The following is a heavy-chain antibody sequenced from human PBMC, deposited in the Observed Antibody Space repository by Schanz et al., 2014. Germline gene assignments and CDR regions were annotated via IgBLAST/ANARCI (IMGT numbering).Heavy chain of an antibody. CDR1: GYTFTSYG. CDR3: AKAEYDILTDSYSRLDP. V-gene: IGHV1-18*01. D-gene: IGHD3-9*01. Sequence: QVQLVQSGAEVKKPGASVKVSCKASGYTFTSYGISWVRQAPVQGLEWMGWISAYNGNTKYPQKLQGRVTMTTDTSTSTAYMELRSLRSDDTAVYYCAKAEYDILTDSYSRLDPWGQGTLVTVSS. J-gene: IGHJ5*02. CDR2: ISAYNGNT.